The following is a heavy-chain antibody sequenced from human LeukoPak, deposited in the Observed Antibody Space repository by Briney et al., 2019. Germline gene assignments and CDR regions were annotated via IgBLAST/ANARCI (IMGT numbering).Heavy chain of an antibody. CDR1: GFTVSSSY. J-gene: IGHJ4*02. D-gene: IGHD6-13*01. CDR2: ISGGGST. V-gene: IGHV3-53*01. Sequence: GGSLRLSCTASGFTVSSSYMSWVRQAPGKGLEWVSAISGGGSTYYADSVKGRFTISRDNSKNTLYLQMNSLRAEDTAVYYCAKEPGWYSYWGQGTLVTVSS. CDR3: AKEPGWYSY.